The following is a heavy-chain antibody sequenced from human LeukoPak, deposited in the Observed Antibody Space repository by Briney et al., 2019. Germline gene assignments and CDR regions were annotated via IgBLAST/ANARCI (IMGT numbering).Heavy chain of an antibody. CDR3: ARVEEWELPY. CDR1: GFTFSNYD. V-gene: IGHV3-48*04. Sequence: GGSLRLSCAASGFTFSNYDMNWVRQAPGKGLEWVSYISSGSSTIYYADSVKGRFTISRDNAKNSLYLQMNSLRAEDTAVYYCARVEEWELPYWGQGTLVTVSS. D-gene: IGHD1-26*01. J-gene: IGHJ4*02. CDR2: ISSGSSTI.